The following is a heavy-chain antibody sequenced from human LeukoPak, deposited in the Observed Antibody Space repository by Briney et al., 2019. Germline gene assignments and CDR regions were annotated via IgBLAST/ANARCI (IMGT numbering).Heavy chain of an antibody. Sequence: GGSLRLSCAASGFTFSSYAMSWVRQAPGKGPEWVSSISDSGDSTYYADSVKGRFTISRDNSKNTLYLQMNSLRAEDTAVYYCATVYSSSPGMDVWGKGTTVTVSS. CDR1: GFTFSSYA. CDR3: ATVYSSSPGMDV. V-gene: IGHV3-23*01. CDR2: ISDSGDST. D-gene: IGHD6-6*01. J-gene: IGHJ6*04.